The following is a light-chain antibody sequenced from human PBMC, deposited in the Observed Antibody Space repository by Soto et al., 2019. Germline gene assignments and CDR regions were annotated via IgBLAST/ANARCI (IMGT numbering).Light chain of an antibody. Sequence: QSVLTQPPSVSGAPGQRVTISCTGSRSNIGARYDVHWYQQFPGTAPRLLMYGNNNRPSGVPDRFSGSKSGTSASLAITGLKADDEADYYCQSYDSSLSAWVFGGGTKLTVL. CDR1: RSNIGARYD. V-gene: IGLV1-40*01. J-gene: IGLJ3*02. CDR2: GNN. CDR3: QSYDSSLSAWV.